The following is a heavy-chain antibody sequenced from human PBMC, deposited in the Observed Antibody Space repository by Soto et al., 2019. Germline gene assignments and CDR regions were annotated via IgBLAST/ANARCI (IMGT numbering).Heavy chain of an antibody. CDR1: GYTFTSYA. CDR3: VRVSGLNWFDP. Sequence: QVQLVQSGAEVKKPGASVKVSCKASGYTFTSYAMHWVRQAPGQRLEWMGWINAGNGNTKYSQKFQGRVTVTRDTSASTSYMELSSLRSEDTALYYCVRVSGLNWFDPWGQGTLVTVSS. D-gene: IGHD3-10*01. J-gene: IGHJ5*02. CDR2: INAGNGNT. V-gene: IGHV1-3*01.